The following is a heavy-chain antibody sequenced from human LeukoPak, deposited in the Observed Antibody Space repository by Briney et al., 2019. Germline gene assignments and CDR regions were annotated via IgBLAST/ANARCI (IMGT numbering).Heavy chain of an antibody. CDR3: AIRGYCSSTSCHHYYYYYMDV. Sequence: ASVKVSCKASGGTFSSYAISWVRQAPGQGLEWMGRIIPILGIANYAQKFQGRVTITADKSTSTAYMELSSLRSEDTAVYYCAIRGYCSSTSCHHYYYYYMDVWGKGTTVTVSS. CDR1: GGTFSSYA. J-gene: IGHJ6*03. CDR2: IIPILGIA. V-gene: IGHV1-69*04. D-gene: IGHD2-2*01.